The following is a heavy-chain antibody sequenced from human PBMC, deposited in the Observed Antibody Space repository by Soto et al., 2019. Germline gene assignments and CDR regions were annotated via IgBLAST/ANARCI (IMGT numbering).Heavy chain of an antibody. Sequence: QVQLVESGGGVVQPGRSLRLSCAASGFTFSSYGMHWVRQAPGKGLEWVAIISYDGSNQYYEDSVKGRFTISRDNSKNTLYLQMNSLRAEDAAVYYCAKALGGLSPESYDHWGQGVLVTVSS. CDR3: AKALGGLSPESYDH. J-gene: IGHJ4*02. CDR2: ISYDGSNQ. D-gene: IGHD3-16*02. V-gene: IGHV3-30*18. CDR1: GFTFSSYG.